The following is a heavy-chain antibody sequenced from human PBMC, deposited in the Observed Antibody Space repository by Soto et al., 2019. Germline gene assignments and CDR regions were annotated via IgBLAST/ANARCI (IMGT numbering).Heavy chain of an antibody. CDR1: GGSVSSGSYY. CDR3: ARESAYYDFWSGYSVDWFDP. Sequence: SETLSLTCTVSGGSVSSGSYYWSWIRQPPGKGLEWIGYIYYSGSTNYNPSLKSRVTISVDTSKNQFSLKLSSVTAADTAVYYCARESAYYDFWSGYSVDWFDPWGQGTLVTVSS. V-gene: IGHV4-61*01. J-gene: IGHJ5*02. D-gene: IGHD3-3*01. CDR2: IYYSGST.